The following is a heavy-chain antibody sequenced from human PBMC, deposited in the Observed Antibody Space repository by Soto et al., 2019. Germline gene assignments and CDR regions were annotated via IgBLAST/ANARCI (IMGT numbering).Heavy chain of an antibody. CDR3: ASISARPDY. J-gene: IGHJ4*02. V-gene: IGHV3-30*03. D-gene: IGHD6-6*01. CDR1: GFTFNKYA. CDR2: ISPDGSKK. Sequence: QVHLVESGGRVVQPGRSLRLSCAASGFTFNKYAMHWVRQAPGMGLEWVALISPDGSKKLYVDSVKGRFNISRYQSENTLFLDMSMLRTEDSALYCCASISARPDYWGWGTLVTVSS.